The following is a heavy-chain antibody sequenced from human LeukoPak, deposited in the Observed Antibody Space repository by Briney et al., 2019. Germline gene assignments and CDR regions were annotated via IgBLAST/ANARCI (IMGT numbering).Heavy chain of an antibody. CDR1: GYTFTSYG. D-gene: IGHD2-8*01. CDR3: ARVPNVLMVYAAGDY. V-gene: IGHV1-18*01. J-gene: IGHJ4*02. Sequence: ASVKVSCKASGYTFTSYGISWVRQAPGQGLEWMGWISAYNGNTNYAQKLRGRVTMTTDTSTSTAYMELRSLRSDDTAVYYCARVPNVLMVYAAGDYWGQGTLVTVSS. CDR2: ISAYNGNT.